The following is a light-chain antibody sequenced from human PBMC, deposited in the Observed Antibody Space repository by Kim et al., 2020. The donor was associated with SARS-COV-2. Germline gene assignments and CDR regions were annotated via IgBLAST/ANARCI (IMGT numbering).Light chain of an antibody. V-gene: IGLV3-1*01. CDR3: QAWDSSIAV. CDR1: KLGDKY. J-gene: IGLJ3*02. Sequence: SYELTQPPSVSVSPGQTASITCSGDKLGDKYPYWYQQKPGQSPVLVIYQDNKRPSGIPERFSGSNSGNTATLTISGTQATDEADYYCQAWDSSIAVFGGG. CDR2: QDN.